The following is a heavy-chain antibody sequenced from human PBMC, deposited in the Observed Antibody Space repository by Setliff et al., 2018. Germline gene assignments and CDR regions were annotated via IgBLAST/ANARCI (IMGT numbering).Heavy chain of an antibody. CDR1: GFTFSNYW. J-gene: IGHJ4*02. V-gene: IGHV3-7*03. CDR2: IKEDGSEK. Sequence: GGSLRLSCAASGFTFSNYWMSWVRQAPGKGLEWVANIKEDGSEKYYVDSVKGRFTISRDNAKNSLYLQMNSLRAEDTAVYYCARRHIGDGYMAVFDFWGQGSLVTVSS. D-gene: IGHD2-21*01. CDR3: ARRHIGDGYMAVFDF.